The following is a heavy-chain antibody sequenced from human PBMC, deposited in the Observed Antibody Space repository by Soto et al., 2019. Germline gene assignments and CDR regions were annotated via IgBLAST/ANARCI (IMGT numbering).Heavy chain of an antibody. Sequence: QVQLVQSGAAVKKPGSSVKVSCKASGVTFSSYAISCVRQAPGQGLEWMGGIIPIFGTANYAQKFQGRVTSTADKSTSTAYMELSSLRSEDTAVYYSARVSEGQWLVDFWGQRTLVSVFS. CDR1: GVTFSSYA. CDR3: ARVSEGQWLVDF. D-gene: IGHD6-19*01. V-gene: IGHV1-69*06. CDR2: IIPIFGTA. J-gene: IGHJ4*02.